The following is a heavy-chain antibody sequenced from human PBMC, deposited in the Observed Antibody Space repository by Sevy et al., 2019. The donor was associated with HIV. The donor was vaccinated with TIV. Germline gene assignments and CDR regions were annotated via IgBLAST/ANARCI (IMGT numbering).Heavy chain of an antibody. CDR3: AKGPSGEQWLVPLDY. D-gene: IGHD6-19*01. J-gene: IGHJ4*02. CDR2: ISWNSGSI. CDR1: GFTFDDYA. V-gene: IGHV3-9*01. Sequence: SLKISCAASGFTFDDYAMHWVRQAPGKGLEWGSGISWNSGSIGYADSVKGRFTISRDNAKNSLYLQMNSLRAEDTACCFCAKGPSGEQWLVPLDYWGQGTLVTVSS.